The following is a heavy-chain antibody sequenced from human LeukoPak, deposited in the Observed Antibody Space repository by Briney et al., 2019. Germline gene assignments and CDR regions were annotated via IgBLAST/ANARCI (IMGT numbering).Heavy chain of an antibody. CDR1: GYTFTSYG. Sequence: ASVKVSCKASGYTFTSYGISWVRQAPGQGLEWMGWISAYNGNTNYAQKLQGRVTMTTDTSTSTAYMELRSLRSDDTAVYYCARAYYYGSGSYYIEAGSWFDPRGQGTLVTVSS. V-gene: IGHV1-18*01. CDR2: ISAYNGNT. J-gene: IGHJ5*02. D-gene: IGHD3-10*01. CDR3: ARAYYYGSGSYYIEAGSWFDP.